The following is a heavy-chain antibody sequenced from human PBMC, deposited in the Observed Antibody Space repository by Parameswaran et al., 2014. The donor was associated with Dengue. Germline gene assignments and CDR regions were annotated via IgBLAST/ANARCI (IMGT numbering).Heavy chain of an antibody. Sequence: WVRQAPGQGLEWMGLVDPEGGETIYAEKFQGRVTITADTSTDTAYMELSSLRSEDTAVYYCATGGRTVTIRDYWGQGTLVTVSS. CDR3: ATGGRTVTIRDY. CDR2: VDPEGGET. J-gene: IGHJ4*02. D-gene: IGHD4-17*01. V-gene: IGHV1-69-2*01.